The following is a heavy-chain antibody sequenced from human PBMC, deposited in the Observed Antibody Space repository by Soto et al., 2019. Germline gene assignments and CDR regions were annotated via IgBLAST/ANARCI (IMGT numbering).Heavy chain of an antibody. CDR1: GYTFTGYY. CDR3: ARADSSSLGGMDV. Sequence: ASVKVSCKASGYTFTGYYMHWVRQAPGQGLEWMGWINPNSGGTNYAQKFQGWVTMTRDTSISTAYMELSRLRSDDTAVYYCARADSSSLGGMDVWGKGTTLTVSS. CDR2: INPNSGGT. V-gene: IGHV1-2*04. J-gene: IGHJ6*04. D-gene: IGHD6-13*01.